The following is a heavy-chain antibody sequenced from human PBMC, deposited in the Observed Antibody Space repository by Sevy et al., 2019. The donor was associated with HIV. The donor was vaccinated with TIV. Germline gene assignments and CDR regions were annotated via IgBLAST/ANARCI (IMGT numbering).Heavy chain of an antibody. D-gene: IGHD6-13*01. J-gene: IGHJ4*02. CDR3: AKTASSSWYERYYYFDY. Sequence: LSLTCAASGFTFSSYAMSWVRQAPGKGLEWVSAISGSGGSTYYADSVKGRFTISRDNSKNTLYLQMNSLKAEDTAVYYCAKTASSSWYERYYYFDYWGQGTLVTVSS. V-gene: IGHV3-23*01. CDR2: ISGSGGST. CDR1: GFTFSSYA.